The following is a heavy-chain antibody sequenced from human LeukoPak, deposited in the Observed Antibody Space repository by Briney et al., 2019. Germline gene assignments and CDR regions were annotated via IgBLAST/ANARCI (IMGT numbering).Heavy chain of an antibody. CDR2: IYYSGST. D-gene: IGHD3-10*01. CDR3: AGGKGGSGSLLSYFDY. Sequence: PSETLSLTCTASGGSISSYYWSWIRQPPGKGLEWIGYIYYSGSTKYNPSLKSRVTISVDTSKNQFSLKMNSVTAADTAVYYCAGGKGGSGSLLSYFDYWGQGIPVTVSS. V-gene: IGHV4-59*01. CDR1: GGSISSYY. J-gene: IGHJ4*02.